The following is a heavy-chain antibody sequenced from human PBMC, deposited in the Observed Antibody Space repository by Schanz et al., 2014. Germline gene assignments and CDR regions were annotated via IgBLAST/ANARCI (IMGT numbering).Heavy chain of an antibody. D-gene: IGHD6-13*01. CDR2: ISSGGGST. CDR3: VSQTGSPNY. Sequence: EVHLLDSGGGLVQPGGSLRLSCAASGFTFSSYAMSWVRQAPGKGLEWVSSISSGGGSTYYADSVKGRFTISRDNSKNTLYLQMKSLRVEDTAVYFCVSQTGSPNYWGEGTLVNVSS. V-gene: IGHV3-23*01. CDR1: GFTFSSYA. J-gene: IGHJ4*02.